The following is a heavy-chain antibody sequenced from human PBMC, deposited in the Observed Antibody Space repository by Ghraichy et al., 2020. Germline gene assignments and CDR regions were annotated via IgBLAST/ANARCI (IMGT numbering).Heavy chain of an antibody. Sequence: GGSLRLSCVGSGFTFSGDWMSWVRQAPGKGLEWVANIKQDESEKNYVGSVKGRFTISRDNAKNSVYLQMNGLRAEDTAVYYCARVGYYSSGPIGYWGQGTLVTVSS. CDR2: IKQDESEK. D-gene: IGHD3-10*01. CDR1: GFTFSGDW. V-gene: IGHV3-7*01. J-gene: IGHJ4*02. CDR3: ARVGYYSSGPIGY.